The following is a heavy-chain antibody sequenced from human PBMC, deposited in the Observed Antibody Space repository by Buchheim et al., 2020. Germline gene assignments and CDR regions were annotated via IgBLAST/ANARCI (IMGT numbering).Heavy chain of an antibody. CDR1: GFTFSSYW. CDR2: INSDGSST. Sequence: EVQLVESGGGLVQPGGSLRLSCAASGFTFSSYWMHWVRQAPGKGLVWVSRINSDGSSTSYADSVKGRFTISRDNAKNTLYLKMNSLRAEDKAVYYCARVFMYGSGSYRWYFDLWGRGTL. J-gene: IGHJ2*01. D-gene: IGHD3-10*01. V-gene: IGHV3-74*01. CDR3: ARVFMYGSGSYRWYFDL.